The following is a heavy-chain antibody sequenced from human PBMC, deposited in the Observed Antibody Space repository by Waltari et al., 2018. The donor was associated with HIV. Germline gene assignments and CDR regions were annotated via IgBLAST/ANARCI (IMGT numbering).Heavy chain of an antibody. D-gene: IGHD6-13*01. CDR2: IKEDESEL. V-gene: IGHV3-7*01. CDR3: ARWQQLTD. J-gene: IGHJ4*02. CDR1: GFTFSSSW. Sequence: EVRLVESGGGLVQPGGSLRLSCAASGFTFSSSWMTWVRQAPGRWVEWVANIKEDESELTYVESVKVRITSARKNAKNSLYLQMSSLRAEDTAVYYCARWQQLTDWGQGTLVTVSS.